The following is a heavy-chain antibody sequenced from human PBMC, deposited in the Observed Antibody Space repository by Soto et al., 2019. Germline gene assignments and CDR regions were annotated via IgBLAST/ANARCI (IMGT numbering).Heavy chain of an antibody. CDR3: ARCLWQQLVSENWFDP. CDR1: GGSFSGYY. Sequence: SETLSLTCAVYGGSFSGYYWSWIRQPPGKGLEWIGEINHSGSTNYNPSLKSRVTISVDTSKNQFSLKLSSVTAADTAVYYCARCLWQQLVSENWFDPRGQRTLLTV. J-gene: IGHJ5*02. CDR2: INHSGST. D-gene: IGHD6-13*01. V-gene: IGHV4-34*01.